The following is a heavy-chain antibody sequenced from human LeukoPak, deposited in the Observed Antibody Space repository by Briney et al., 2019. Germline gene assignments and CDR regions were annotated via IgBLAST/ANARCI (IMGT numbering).Heavy chain of an antibody. V-gene: IGHV4-59*01. CDR2: IYYSGST. J-gene: IGHJ5*02. CDR1: GGSISSYY. CDR3: ARAYSSGWYWFDP. Sequence: SETLSLTCTVSGGSISSYYWSWIRQPPGKGLEWIGYIYYSGSTNYNPSLKSRVTISVDTSKNQFSLKLSSVTAADTAEYYCARAYSSGWYWFDPWGQGTLVTVSS. D-gene: IGHD6-19*01.